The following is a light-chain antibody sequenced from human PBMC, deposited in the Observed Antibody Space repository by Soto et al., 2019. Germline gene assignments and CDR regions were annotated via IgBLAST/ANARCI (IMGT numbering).Light chain of an antibody. CDR3: QHRKNWTPTTT. CDR2: DAS. Sequence: EIVLTQSPATLSLSPWERATLSCRASQSVSTYLAWYQQKPGQAPRLLIFDASNRATGIPARFSGSGSGTDFTLTISRLEPEDFAVYYCQHRKNWTPTTTFGPGTKVDI. V-gene: IGKV3-11*01. J-gene: IGKJ3*01. CDR1: QSVSTY.